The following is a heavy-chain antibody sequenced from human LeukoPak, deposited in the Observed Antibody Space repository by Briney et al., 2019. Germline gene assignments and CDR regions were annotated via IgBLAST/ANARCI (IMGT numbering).Heavy chain of an antibody. J-gene: IGHJ4*02. V-gene: IGHV3-9*01. CDR3: TSSGSYYVFDS. CDR2: ISWNSGSI. CDR1: GFTFDDYA. D-gene: IGHD1-26*01. Sequence: GRSLRLSCAASGFTFDDYAMHWVRQAPGKGLEWVSGISWNSGSIGYADSVKGRFTISRDNAKNSLYLQMNSLRTEDTALYYCTSSGSYYVFDSWGQGTLVTVSS.